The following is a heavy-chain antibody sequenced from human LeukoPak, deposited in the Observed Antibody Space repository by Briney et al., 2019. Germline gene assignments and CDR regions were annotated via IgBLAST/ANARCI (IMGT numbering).Heavy chain of an antibody. V-gene: IGHV4-34*01. Sequence: PSETLSLTCAVYGEALDNYYWMFVRQPPGKGLQWIGEITYRGGPSYHPSLKSRVSISIDASLRQISLKLRSLTAADTAVYYCASNSFDYYGSGSYPVDYWGQGTLVTVSS. CDR2: ITYRGGP. CDR1: GEALDNYY. CDR3: ASNSFDYYGSGSYPVDY. J-gene: IGHJ4*02. D-gene: IGHD3-10*01.